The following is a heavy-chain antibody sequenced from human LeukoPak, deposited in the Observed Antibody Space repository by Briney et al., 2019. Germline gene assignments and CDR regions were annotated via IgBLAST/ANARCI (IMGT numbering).Heavy chain of an antibody. CDR1: GFTFSSYW. CDR3: AKDRPLRSLFDY. Sequence: QAGGSLRLSCAASGFTFSSYWMSWVRQAPGKGLEWVAFIRYDGSNKYYADSVKGRFTISRDNSKNTLYLQMNSLRAEDTAVYYCAKDRPLRSLFDYWGQGTLVTVSS. J-gene: IGHJ4*02. V-gene: IGHV3-30*02. D-gene: IGHD4-17*01. CDR2: IRYDGSNK.